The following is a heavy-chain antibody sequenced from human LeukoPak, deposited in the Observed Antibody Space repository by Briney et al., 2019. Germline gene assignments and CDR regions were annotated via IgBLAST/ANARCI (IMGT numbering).Heavy chain of an antibody. V-gene: IGHV4-31*03. D-gene: IGHD3-10*01. Sequence: PSQTLSLTCTVSGGSISSGGYYWSWIRQHPGKGLEWVGYIYYSGSAYYNPSLKSRVTISVDTSENQFSLKLSSVTAADTAVYYCARVNYGSATKEDYWGQGTLVTVSS. CDR3: ARVNYGSATKEDY. J-gene: IGHJ4*02. CDR1: GGSISSGGYY. CDR2: IYYSGSA.